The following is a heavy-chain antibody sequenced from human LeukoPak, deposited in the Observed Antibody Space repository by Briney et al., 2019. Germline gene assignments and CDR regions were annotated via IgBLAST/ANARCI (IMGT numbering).Heavy chain of an antibody. CDR1: GFTFYDYA. J-gene: IGHJ4*02. CDR2: ISWNSGSI. CDR3: AQSGGYDDY. D-gene: IGHD5-12*01. V-gene: IGHV3-9*01. Sequence: GGSLRLSCAASGFTFYDYAMHWVRQAPGKGLEWVSGISWNSGSIGYADSVKGRFTISRDNAKNSLYLQMNSLRAEDTALYYCAQSGGYDDYWGQGTLVTVSS.